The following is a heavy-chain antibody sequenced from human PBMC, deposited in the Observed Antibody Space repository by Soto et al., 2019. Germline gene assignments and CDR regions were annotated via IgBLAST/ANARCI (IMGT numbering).Heavy chain of an antibody. D-gene: IGHD4-4*01. CDR2: IWYDGSNK. CDR1: GFTFSSYS. J-gene: IGHJ4*02. V-gene: IGHV3-33*08. CDR3: ARAGGYSNFDY. Sequence: GGSLRLSCAASGFTFSSYSMNWVRQAPGKGLEWVAVIWYDGSNKYYADSVKGRFTISRDNSKNTLYLQMNSLRAEDTAVYYCARAGGYSNFDYWGQGTLVTVSS.